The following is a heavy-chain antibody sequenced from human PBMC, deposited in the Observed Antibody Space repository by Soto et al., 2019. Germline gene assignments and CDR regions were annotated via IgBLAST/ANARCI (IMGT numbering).Heavy chain of an antibody. CDR3: ARGGARYCSSTSCSTDFDY. V-gene: IGHV3-21*01. J-gene: IGHJ4*02. D-gene: IGHD2-2*01. Sequence: EVQLVESGGGLVKPGGSLRLSCAASGFTFSSYSMNWVRQAPGKGLEWVSSISSSSSYIYYADSVKGRFTISRDNAKNSLYVQMNSLSAEDTAVYYCARGGARYCSSTSCSTDFDYWGQGTLVTVSS. CDR1: GFTFSSYS. CDR2: ISSSSSYI.